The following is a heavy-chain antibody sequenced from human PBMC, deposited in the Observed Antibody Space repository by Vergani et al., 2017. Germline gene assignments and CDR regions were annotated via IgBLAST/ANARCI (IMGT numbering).Heavy chain of an antibody. Sequence: QVQLQQWGGGLLKPSETLSLTCVVNGGSFTSYHWTWIRQSPGEGLEWVGDIDHTGRPDYNPFLKSRLTMSVDKSRNQFSLTLNSVTATYTAIYFCARVNTDTNGHLYYYYYMDVWGQGTAVTVS. CDR2: IDHTGRP. D-gene: IGHD2-8*01. J-gene: IGHJ6*03. CDR1: GGSFTSYH. V-gene: IGHV4-34*01. CDR3: ARVNTDTNGHLYYYYYMDV.